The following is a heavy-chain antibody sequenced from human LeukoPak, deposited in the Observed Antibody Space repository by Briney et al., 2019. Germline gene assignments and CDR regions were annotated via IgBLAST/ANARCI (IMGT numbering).Heavy chain of an antibody. J-gene: IGHJ4*02. CDR3: ARQVGAARIDY. Sequence: GESLKISCKDSGYSFTNYWIGWVRQMPGKGLEWMGIIYPGDSDTRYSPSFQGQVTISVDKSISTAFLQWSSLKASDTAVYYCARQVGAARIDYWGQGTLVTVSS. V-gene: IGHV5-51*01. CDR1: GYSFTNYW. D-gene: IGHD1-26*01. CDR2: IYPGDSDT.